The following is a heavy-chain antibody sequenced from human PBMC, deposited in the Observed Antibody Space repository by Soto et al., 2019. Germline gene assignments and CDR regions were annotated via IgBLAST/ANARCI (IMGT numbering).Heavy chain of an antibody. CDR1: GFAFSSYG. J-gene: IGHJ4*02. Sequence: PGGSLRLSCATSGFAFSSYGMNWVRQVAGKGLEWVANVNPDGTEINYVDSVRGRFTISRDNANNSLSLQMNSLRAEDTAVYYCVRSSGWTGDYWGQGILVTVSS. CDR2: VNPDGTEI. D-gene: IGHD5-12*01. CDR3: VRSSGWTGDY. V-gene: IGHV3-7*04.